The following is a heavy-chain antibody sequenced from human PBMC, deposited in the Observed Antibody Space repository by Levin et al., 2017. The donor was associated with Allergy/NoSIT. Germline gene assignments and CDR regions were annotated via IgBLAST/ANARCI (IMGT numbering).Heavy chain of an antibody. V-gene: IGHV3-7*01. CDR1: GFTFSHYL. J-gene: IGHJ4*02. D-gene: IGHD1-26*01. CDR2: INRDGTEK. Sequence: GGSLRLSCGTSGFTFSHYLMTWVRQAPGQGLEWVANINRDGTEKYYVDSVKGRFTISRDNAKNSLYLQMDSLRAEDTAVYFCVRGNGCSGSGCDFGSDCWGQGTLVTVSS. CDR3: VRGNGCSGSGCDFGSDC.